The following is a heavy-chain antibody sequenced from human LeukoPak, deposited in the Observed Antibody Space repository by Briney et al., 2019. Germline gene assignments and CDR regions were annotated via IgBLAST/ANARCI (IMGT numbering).Heavy chain of an antibody. CDR3: VGGGQWLAFDY. CDR2: IHYTGTT. V-gene: IGHV4-59*03. Sequence: SETLSLTCTVSGGSINTYYWSWIRQPPGKGLEWIGYIHYTGTTNYNPPLESRVTISIDTSKNQFSLKLTSVTAADTAVYYCVGGGQWLAFDYWGQGILVTDSS. D-gene: IGHD6-19*01. J-gene: IGHJ4*02. CDR1: GGSINTYY.